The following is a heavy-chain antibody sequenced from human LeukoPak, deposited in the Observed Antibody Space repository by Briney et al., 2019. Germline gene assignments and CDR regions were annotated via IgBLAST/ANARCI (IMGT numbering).Heavy chain of an antibody. CDR3: ARHLGQWLVRRRANWFDP. J-gene: IGHJ5*02. Sequence: PSETLSLTCTVSGYSISSGYYWGWIRQPPGKGLEWIGSIYHSGSTYYNPSLKSRVTISVDTSKNQFSLKLSSVTAADTAVYYCARHLGQWLVRRRANWFDPWGQGTLVTVSS. CDR2: IYHSGST. D-gene: IGHD6-19*01. CDR1: GYSISSGYY. V-gene: IGHV4-38-2*02.